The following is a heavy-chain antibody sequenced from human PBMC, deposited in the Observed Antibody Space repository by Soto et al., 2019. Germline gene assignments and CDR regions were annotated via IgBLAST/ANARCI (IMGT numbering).Heavy chain of an antibody. V-gene: IGHV3-30*03. Sequence: QAQLVESGGGVVQPGRSLRLSRAASGFAFSSYGMHWVRQAPGTGLEWVAVISYDGSLQHYADSVKGRFTISRDNSKNMVLLQISSLRAEDTAVYYCVSDWGYGHASVPYSWGQGTLVSVSS. D-gene: IGHD5-18*01. CDR1: GFAFSSYG. CDR3: VSDWGYGHASVPYS. CDR2: ISYDGSLQ. J-gene: IGHJ4*02.